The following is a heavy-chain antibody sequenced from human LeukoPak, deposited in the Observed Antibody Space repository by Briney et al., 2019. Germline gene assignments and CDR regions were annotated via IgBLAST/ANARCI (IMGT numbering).Heavy chain of an antibody. Sequence: GGSLRLSCAASGFTFSSYAMSWVRQAPGRGLEWVSAISGSGGSTYYADSVKGRFTISRDNSKNTLYLQMNSLRAEDTAVYYCAKDQVSSWYNWFDPWGQGTLVTVSS. CDR3: AKDQVSSWYNWFDP. J-gene: IGHJ5*02. CDR1: GFTFSSYA. D-gene: IGHD6-13*01. V-gene: IGHV3-23*01. CDR2: ISGSGGST.